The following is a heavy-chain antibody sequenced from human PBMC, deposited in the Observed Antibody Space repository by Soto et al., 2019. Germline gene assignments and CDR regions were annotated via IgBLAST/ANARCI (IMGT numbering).Heavy chain of an antibody. CDR1: GFTFSSYA. V-gene: IGHV3-23*01. Sequence: EVQLLESGGGLAQPGGSLTLSCAASGFTFSSYAMSWVRQAPGKGLEWVSAISGSGGSTHYADSVKGRFTVSRDNSKNKLYLQMNSLRAEDTAVYYCAKVGGEQLGHYYYYGMDVWGQWSAVTVSS. CDR3: AKVGGEQLGHYYYYGMDV. J-gene: IGHJ6*02. CDR2: ISGSGGST. D-gene: IGHD6-6*01.